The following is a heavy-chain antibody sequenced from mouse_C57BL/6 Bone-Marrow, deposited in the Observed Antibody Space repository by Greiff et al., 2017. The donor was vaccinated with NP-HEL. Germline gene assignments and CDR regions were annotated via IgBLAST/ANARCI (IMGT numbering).Heavy chain of an antibody. D-gene: IGHD1-1*01. CDR2: ISSGSSTI. J-gene: IGHJ1*03. Sequence: EVQRVESGGGLVKPGGSLKLSCAASGFTFSDYGMHWVRQAPEKGLEWVAYISSGSSTIYYADTVKGRFTISRDNAKNTLFLQMTRLRSEDTAMYYCARRSTTVVNWYFDVWGTGTTVTVSS. CDR1: GFTFSDYG. V-gene: IGHV5-17*01. CDR3: ARRSTTVVNWYFDV.